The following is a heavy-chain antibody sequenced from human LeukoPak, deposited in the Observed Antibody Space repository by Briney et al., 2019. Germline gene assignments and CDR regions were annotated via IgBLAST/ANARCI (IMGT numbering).Heavy chain of an antibody. J-gene: IGHJ4*02. CDR3: ARGYFAHDY. D-gene: IGHD3-9*01. CDR1: GGSFSGYY. CDR2: INHSGST. V-gene: IGHV4-34*01. Sequence: PSETLSLTCAVYGGSFSGYYWSWIRQPPGKGLEWIGEINHSGSTNYNPSLKSRVTISVDTSKTQFSLKRSSVTAADTAVYYCARGYFAHDYWGQGTLVTVSS.